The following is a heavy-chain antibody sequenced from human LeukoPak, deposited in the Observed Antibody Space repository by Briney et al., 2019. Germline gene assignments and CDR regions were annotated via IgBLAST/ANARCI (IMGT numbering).Heavy chain of an antibody. CDR2: VYYSGNT. V-gene: IGHV4-39*01. CDR3: ARHRSGAYSYGVLDY. D-gene: IGHD5-18*01. CDR1: GGSISSISYH. J-gene: IGHJ4*02. Sequence: SETLSLTCTVSGGSISSISYHWGWLRQPPGKGLEWIGSVYYSGNTYYNPSLKSRVTISVATSKNQFSLKLSSVTPAAPAWYYCARHRSGAYSYGVLDYWGRGTLVSVSS.